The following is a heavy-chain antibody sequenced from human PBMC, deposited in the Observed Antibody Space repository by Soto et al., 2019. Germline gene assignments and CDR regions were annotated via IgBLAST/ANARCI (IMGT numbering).Heavy chain of an antibody. CDR2: IYYSGSN. CDR3: ARGSKDSSGWYLSHAFDI. CDR1: GGSISSYY. J-gene: IGHJ3*02. D-gene: IGHD6-19*01. V-gene: IGHV4-59*01. Sequence: QVQLQESGPGLVKPSETLSLTCTVSGGSISSYYWSWIRQPPGKGLEWIGYIYYSGSNNYNPSLKSRVTVSVDTSKNQFSLKLSSVTDADTAVYYCARGSKDSSGWYLSHAFDIWGQGTIFTVSS.